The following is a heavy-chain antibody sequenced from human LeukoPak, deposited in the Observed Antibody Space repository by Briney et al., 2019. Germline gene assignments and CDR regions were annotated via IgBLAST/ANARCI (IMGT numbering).Heavy chain of an antibody. CDR2: INHSGST. D-gene: IGHD6-13*01. V-gene: IGHV4-34*01. CDR1: GGSFSGYY. J-gene: IGHJ5*02. Sequence: SETLSLTCAVYGGSFSGYYWSWIRQPPGKGLEWIGEINHSGSTIYNPSLKSRVTISVDTSKNQFSLKLSSVTAADTAVYYCARQKGYSSSWRYNSFDPWGQGTLVAVSS. CDR3: ARQKGYSSSWRYNSFDP.